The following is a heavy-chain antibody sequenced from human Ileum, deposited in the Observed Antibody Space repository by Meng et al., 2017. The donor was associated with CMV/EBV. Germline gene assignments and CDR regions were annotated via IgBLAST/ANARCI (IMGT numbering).Heavy chain of an antibody. Sequence: GGSLRLSCVPSGFAFGAYGMHWVRQAPGKGLEWVAFVTYDGVNKFYGDSVKGRFTISRDTYTNSVYLQMDSLRPEDTALYYCAKDPNESHDYPRGAYNYYGMAVWGQGTTVTVSS. CDR3: AKDPNESHDYPRGAYNYYGMAV. CDR1: GFAFGAYG. J-gene: IGHJ6*02. CDR2: VTYDGVNK. D-gene: IGHD4-11*01. V-gene: IGHV3-30*02.